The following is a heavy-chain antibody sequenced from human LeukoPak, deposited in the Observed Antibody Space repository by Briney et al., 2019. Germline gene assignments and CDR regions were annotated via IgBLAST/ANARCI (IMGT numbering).Heavy chain of an antibody. D-gene: IGHD2/OR15-2a*01. Sequence: PGGSLRLSCAASGFTFNIYSMNWVRQAPGKGLEWASYISGGGSPISYADSVKGRFTISRDNAKNSLYLQLNSLRDEDTAIYYCARDSLWAFDIWGQGTMVTVSS. V-gene: IGHV3-48*02. CDR3: ARDSLWAFDI. J-gene: IGHJ3*02. CDR2: ISGGGSPI. CDR1: GFTFNIYS.